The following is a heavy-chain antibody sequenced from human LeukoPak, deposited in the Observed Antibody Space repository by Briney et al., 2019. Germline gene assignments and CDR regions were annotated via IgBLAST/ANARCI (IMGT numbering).Heavy chain of an antibody. CDR2: ISYDGSNK. J-gene: IGHJ5*02. V-gene: IGHV3-30-3*01. D-gene: IGHD3-10*01. Sequence: GRSLRLSCAASGFTFSSYAMHWVRQAPGKGLEWVAVISYDGSNKYYADSVKGRFTISSDNSKNTLYLQMNSLRAEDTAVYYCARDAGRASNWFDPWGQGTLVTVSS. CDR1: GFTFSSYA. CDR3: ARDAGRASNWFDP.